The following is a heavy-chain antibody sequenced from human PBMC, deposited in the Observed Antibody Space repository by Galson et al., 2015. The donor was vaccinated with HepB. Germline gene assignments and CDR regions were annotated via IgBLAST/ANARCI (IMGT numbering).Heavy chain of an antibody. CDR1: GFTFSSYS. Sequence: SLRLSCAASGFTFSSYSMNWVRQAPGKGLEWVSYISSSSSTIYYADSVKGRFTISRDNAKNSLYLQMNSLRDEDTAVYYCARDYYGSGSYPPALIAFDIWGQGTMVTVSS. CDR2: ISSSSSTI. D-gene: IGHD3-10*01. CDR3: ARDYYGSGSYPPALIAFDI. V-gene: IGHV3-48*02. J-gene: IGHJ3*02.